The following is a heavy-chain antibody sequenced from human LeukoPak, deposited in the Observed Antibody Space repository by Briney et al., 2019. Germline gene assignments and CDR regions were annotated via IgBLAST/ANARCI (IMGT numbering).Heavy chain of an antibody. CDR1: GFTFSSYG. CDR3: ANVHYYESSGYLEY. V-gene: IGHV3-30*18. Sequence: GRSLRLSCAASGFTFSSYGMHWVRQAPGKGLEGVAVIGHDGDDKHYADSVRGRFTISRDNSKNTLSLQMNSLRAEDTDVYYCANVHYYESSGYLEYWGQGTLVTVYS. CDR2: IGHDGDDK. J-gene: IGHJ4*02. D-gene: IGHD3-22*01.